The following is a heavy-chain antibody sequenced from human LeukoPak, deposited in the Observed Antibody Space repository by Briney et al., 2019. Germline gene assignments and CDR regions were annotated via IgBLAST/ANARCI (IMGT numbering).Heavy chain of an antibody. CDR2: ISSSSSYI. Sequence: PGGSLRLSCAASGFTFSSYSMNWVRQAPGKGLEWVSSISSSSSYIYYAASVKGRFTISRDNAKNSLYLQMNSLRAEDTAVYYCARGSMNYAVFDYWGQGTLVTVSS. J-gene: IGHJ4*02. CDR1: GFTFSSYS. V-gene: IGHV3-21*01. D-gene: IGHD1-7*01. CDR3: ARGSMNYAVFDY.